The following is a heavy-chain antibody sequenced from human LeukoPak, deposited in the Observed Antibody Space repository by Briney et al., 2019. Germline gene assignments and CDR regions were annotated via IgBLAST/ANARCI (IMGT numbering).Heavy chain of an antibody. CDR2: ISPDGKDT. D-gene: IGHD1-26*01. V-gene: IGHV3-74*01. CDR1: GFTFSNYW. CDR3: AKDRVGALLYFDF. Sequence: GGSLSLSCAASGFTFSNYWIYWVRQVPGKGLVWVSRISPDGKDTSHADSVKGRFTISRDNSKNTLYLQMNSLRAEDTAVYYGAKDRVGALLYFDFWGQGTLVTVSS. J-gene: IGHJ4*02.